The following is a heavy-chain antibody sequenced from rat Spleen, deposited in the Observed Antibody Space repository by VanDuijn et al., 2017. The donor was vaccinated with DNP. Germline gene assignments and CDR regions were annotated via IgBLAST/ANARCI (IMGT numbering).Heavy chain of an antibody. D-gene: IGHD1-6*01. CDR2: ITTGGGNS. V-gene: IGHV5-25*01. Sequence: EVQLVESGGGLVQPGRSMKLSCAASGFTFSNYYMAWVRQAPTRGLEWVASITTGGGNSYYRDSVKGRFTISRDNAKSSLFLQMNSLKSEDTATYYCARMSGLLLDYWGQGLMVTVSS. CDR1: GFTFSNYY. CDR3: ARMSGLLLDY. J-gene: IGHJ2*01.